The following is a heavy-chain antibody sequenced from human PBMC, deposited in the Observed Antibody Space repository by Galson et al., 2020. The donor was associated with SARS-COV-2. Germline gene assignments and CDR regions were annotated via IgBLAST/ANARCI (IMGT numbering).Heavy chain of an antibody. CDR3: ARDELRSGWYFDY. V-gene: IGHV3-33*01. J-gene: IGHJ4*02. CDR1: GFTFSSYG. D-gene: IGHD3-22*01. CDR2: IWYDGSNK. Sequence: TGGSLRLSCAASGFTFSSYGMHWVRQAPGKGLEWVAVIWYDGSNKYYEDSVKGRFTISRDNSKNTLYLQMNSLRAEDTAVYYCARDELRSGWYFDYWGQGTLVTVSS.